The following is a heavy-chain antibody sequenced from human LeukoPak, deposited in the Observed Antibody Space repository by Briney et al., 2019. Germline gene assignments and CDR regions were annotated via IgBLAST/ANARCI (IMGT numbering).Heavy chain of an antibody. CDR2: IWFDGSSN. D-gene: IGHD2-2*02. J-gene: IGHJ5*02. V-gene: IGHV3-30*02. CDR1: GFTFSTYG. Sequence: HPGGSLRLSCAASGFTFSTYGMQWLRQAPGKGLEWLSFIWFDGSSNHYADSVKGRFIISRDNSKSTLYLEMNSLRPEDTGVYYCAKDLPPTIMIAWGQGTLVTVSS. CDR3: AKDLPPTIMIA.